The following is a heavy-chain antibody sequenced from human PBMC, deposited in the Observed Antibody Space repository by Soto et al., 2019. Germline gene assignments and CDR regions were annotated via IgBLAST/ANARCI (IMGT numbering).Heavy chain of an antibody. CDR3: ARRDYSTSSLGPFDY. V-gene: IGHV4-59*11. J-gene: IGHJ4*02. CDR2: VHYSGST. CDR1: GGSISSHY. D-gene: IGHD6-6*01. Sequence: QVQLQESGPGLVKPSETLSLTCVVSGGSISSHYWSWIRQPPGSGLEWIGFVHYSGSTNYSPSLKSRVTMSLDTSKNQFSLNLSSVTAADTAFYFCARRDYSTSSLGPFDYWGRGILVTVSS.